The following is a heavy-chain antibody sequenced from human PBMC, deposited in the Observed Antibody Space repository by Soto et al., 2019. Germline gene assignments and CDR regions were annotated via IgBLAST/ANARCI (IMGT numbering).Heavy chain of an antibody. CDR3: ATRYGSGSAHFDS. Sequence: QVQLVQSGAEVTKPGSSVTVSCTASGDTFSRFTLSWVRQAPGQGLEWMGRIIPMLGMSNSALKFQGRVTITADKXTNKVYMHLNSLRSDDTAVYYCATRYGSGSAHFDSWGQGTLVTVSS. CDR2: IIPMLGMS. V-gene: IGHV1-69*02. D-gene: IGHD3-10*01. J-gene: IGHJ4*02. CDR1: GDTFSRFT.